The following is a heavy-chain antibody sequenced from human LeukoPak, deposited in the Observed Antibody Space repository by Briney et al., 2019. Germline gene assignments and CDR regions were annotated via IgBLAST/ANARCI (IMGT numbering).Heavy chain of an antibody. CDR2: INPNSGGT. V-gene: IGHV1-2*04. CDR1: GYTFTGYY. Sequence: ASVKVSCKASGYTFTGYYMHWVRQAPGQGLEWMGWINPNSGGTNYAQKFQGWVTMTRDTSISTAYMELSRLRSDDTAVYYCARQTYYYDSSGLGRDAFDIWGQGTMVTVSS. D-gene: IGHD3-22*01. CDR3: ARQTYYYDSSGLGRDAFDI. J-gene: IGHJ3*02.